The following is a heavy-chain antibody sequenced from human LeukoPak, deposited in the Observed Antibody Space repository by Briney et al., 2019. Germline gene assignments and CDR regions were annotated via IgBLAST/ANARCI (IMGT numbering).Heavy chain of an antibody. J-gene: IGHJ4*02. CDR2: IYYSGST. Sequence: SETLSLTCTVSGGSISSYYWSWIRQPPGKGLEWIGYIYYSGSTNYNPSLKSRVTISVDTSKNQFSLKLSSVTAADTAVYYCARGPFYCTNGVCYGASPLYFDYWGQGTLVTVSS. CDR1: GGSISSYY. V-gene: IGHV4-59*12. D-gene: IGHD2-8*01. CDR3: ARGPFYCTNGVCYGASPLYFDY.